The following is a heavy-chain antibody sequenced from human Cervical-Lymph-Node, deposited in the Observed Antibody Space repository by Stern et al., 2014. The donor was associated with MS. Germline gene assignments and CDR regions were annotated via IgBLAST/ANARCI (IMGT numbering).Heavy chain of an antibody. D-gene: IGHD4-11*01. J-gene: IGHJ4*02. CDR2: ITGSGGST. V-gene: IGHV3-23*04. Sequence: EVQLVESGGALIQPGGSLRLSCAASGFTFSSFAMTWVRQAPGKGLEWVSSITGSGGSTYYADSVKDRFTISRDNSKTTLYLQKNSRRGENPPLYSWANPPRLYRSTWYVDSWGQGTLVTVSS. CDR1: GFTFSSFA. CDR3: ANPPRLYRSTWYVDS.